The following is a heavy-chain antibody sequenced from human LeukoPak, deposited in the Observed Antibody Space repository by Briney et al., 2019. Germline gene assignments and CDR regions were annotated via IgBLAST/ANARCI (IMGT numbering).Heavy chain of an antibody. V-gene: IGHV1-18*01. Sequence: GASVNVSCKASGYTYTSYGISWVRQAPGKGLEWMGWIRTYNGNTNYAQKVRGRVTMTTDTSTNTAYMELRSLTSDDTARYFCARDTAAAGGGGYYYYYYIDVWGKGTTVTISS. CDR3: ARDTAAAGGGGYYYYYYIDV. CDR2: IRTYNGNT. J-gene: IGHJ6*03. CDR1: GYTYTSYG. D-gene: IGHD6-13*01.